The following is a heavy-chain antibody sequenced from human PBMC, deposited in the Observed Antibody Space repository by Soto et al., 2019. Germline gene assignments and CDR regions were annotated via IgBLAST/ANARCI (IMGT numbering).Heavy chain of an antibody. Sequence: QVQLVESGGGVVQPGRSLRLSCAASGFIFSGYAMHWVRQAPGKGLNWVAVISYDGNTKYYADSVKGRFTVSRDNSKNTLYVQTNNLSPEDTAMYYCAKETSAYEIDYWGQGTLVTVSS. CDR1: GFIFSGYA. D-gene: IGHD5-12*01. CDR2: ISYDGNTK. J-gene: IGHJ4*02. V-gene: IGHV3-30-3*01. CDR3: AKETSAYEIDY.